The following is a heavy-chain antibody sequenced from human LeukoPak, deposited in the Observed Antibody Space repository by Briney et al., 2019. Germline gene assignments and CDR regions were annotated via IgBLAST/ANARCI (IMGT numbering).Heavy chain of an antibody. J-gene: IGHJ6*02. D-gene: IGHD2-15*01. CDR3: ARDRRYCSGGSCYSVHYYYGMDV. Sequence: SVKVSCKASGGTFSSYAISWVRQAPGQGLEWMGGIIPIFGTANYAQKFQGRVTITADESTSTAYMELSSLRSEDTAVYYCARDRRYCSGGSCYSVHYYYGMDVWGQGTTVTVSS. CDR2: IIPIFGTA. CDR1: GGTFSSYA. V-gene: IGHV1-69*13.